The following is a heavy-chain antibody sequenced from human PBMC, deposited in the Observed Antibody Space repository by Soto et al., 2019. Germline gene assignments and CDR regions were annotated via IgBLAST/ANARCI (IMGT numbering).Heavy chain of an antibody. J-gene: IGHJ5*02. CDR1: GGSLSRSSYH. Sequence: SETLSLTWTGSGGSLSRSSYHWGWIRQPPGKGLEWIGSIYYSGSTYYNPSLKSRVTVSIYTSTNQFYLKLSSVSAADAAVYFYSCEGSGSYCNNWFDPWGQGTLVTVSS. V-gene: IGHV4-39*01. D-gene: IGHD3-10*01. CDR3: SCEGSGSYCNNWFDP. CDR2: IYYSGST.